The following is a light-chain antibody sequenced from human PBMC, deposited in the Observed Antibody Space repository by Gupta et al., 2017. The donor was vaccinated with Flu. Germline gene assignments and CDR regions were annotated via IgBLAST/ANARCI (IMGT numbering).Light chain of an antibody. J-gene: IGLJ2*01. Sequence: TNSDMGSYNYVAWYQQHAGKAPNLLFYGVTNRRAGVSNRFSCSKSGDTASLTISGHQAEDEADYYGSSCTSSTTVVFGGGTKLTVL. CDR3: SSCTSSTTVV. CDR1: NSDMGSYNY. CDR2: GVT. V-gene: IGLV2-14*01.